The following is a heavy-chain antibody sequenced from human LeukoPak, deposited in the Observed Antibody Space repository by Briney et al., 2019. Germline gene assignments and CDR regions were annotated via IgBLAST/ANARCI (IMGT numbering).Heavy chain of an antibody. D-gene: IGHD6-13*01. Sequence: GASVKVSCKASGGTFSSYAISWVRQAPGQGLGWMGGIIPIFGTANYAQKFQGRVTITTDESTSTAYMELSSLRSEDTAVYYCARDSYSSSWYGARYYYYYYMDVWGKGTTVTVSS. J-gene: IGHJ6*03. V-gene: IGHV1-69*05. CDR1: GGTFSSYA. CDR3: ARDSYSSSWYGARYYYYYYMDV. CDR2: IIPIFGTA.